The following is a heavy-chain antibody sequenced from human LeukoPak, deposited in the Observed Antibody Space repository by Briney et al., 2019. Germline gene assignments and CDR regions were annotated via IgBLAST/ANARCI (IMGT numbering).Heavy chain of an antibody. CDR3: ASEYSSSYYFDY. CDR1: GYTFTGYY. Sequence: ASVKVSCKASGYTFTGYYMHCVRQAPGQGLEWMGWINPNSGGTNYAQKFQGRVTMTRDTSISTAYMELSRLRSDDTAVYYCASEYSSSYYFDYWGQGTLVTVSS. J-gene: IGHJ4*02. CDR2: INPNSGGT. V-gene: IGHV1-2*02. D-gene: IGHD6-6*01.